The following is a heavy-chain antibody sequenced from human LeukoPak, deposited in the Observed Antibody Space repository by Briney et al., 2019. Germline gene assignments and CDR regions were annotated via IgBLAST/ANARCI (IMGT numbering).Heavy chain of an antibody. CDR2: IAYDGSRA. J-gene: IGHJ4*02. V-gene: IGHV3-30*04. CDR1: GFSFGSYA. D-gene: IGHD1-14*01. Sequence: PGRSLRLSCAASGFSFGSYAMHWVRQAPGKGLEWVAVIAYDGSRAFYADSVKGRSTISRDNSKNTMSVQMDDLRAEDTAVYYCTRYNNDHFDYWGQGTLVTVSS. CDR3: TRYNNDHFDY.